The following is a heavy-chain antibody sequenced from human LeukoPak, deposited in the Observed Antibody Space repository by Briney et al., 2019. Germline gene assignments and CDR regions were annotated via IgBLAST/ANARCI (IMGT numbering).Heavy chain of an antibody. CDR2: INPGGGNT. J-gene: IGHJ4*02. Sequence: ASVKVSCKASGYTFTSYYIYWVRQAPGQGLEWMGLINPGGGNTNYAQKFQGRVTMTRDMSTSTVYMGLSSLTSEDTAVYYCARGQRPIRVVTSELFDYWGQGTLVTVSS. CDR1: GYTFTSYY. D-gene: IGHD3-3*01. CDR3: ARGQRPIRVVTSELFDY. V-gene: IGHV1-46*01.